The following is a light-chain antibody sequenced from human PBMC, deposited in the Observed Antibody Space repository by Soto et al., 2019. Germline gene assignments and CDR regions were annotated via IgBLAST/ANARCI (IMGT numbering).Light chain of an antibody. CDR1: SSDAGGYNY. V-gene: IGLV2-8*01. CDR3: SSYAASNNFYFV. CDR2: EVT. J-gene: IGLJ3*02. Sequence: QSSLPQPPSSSGSPGRSVTISCTGTSSDAGGYNYVSWYQQYPGRAPKLMIYEVTKRPSGVPDRFSGSKSGNTASLTVSGLQAEDEADYYCSSYAASNNFYFVFGGGTQLTVL.